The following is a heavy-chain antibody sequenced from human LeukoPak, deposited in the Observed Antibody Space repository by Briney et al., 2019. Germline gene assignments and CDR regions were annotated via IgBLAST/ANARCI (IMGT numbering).Heavy chain of an antibody. CDR1: GFTFSSYA. Sequence: PGGSQRLSCAVFGFTFSSYAMSWVRQAPGKGLEWVSTISASGGSTYYADSVKGRFTISGDNSKNTLYLQMSSLRVEDTARYYCAKARFYDLLTGFPPDWGQGTLVTVSS. CDR3: AKARFYDLLTGFPPD. V-gene: IGHV3-23*01. D-gene: IGHD3-9*01. J-gene: IGHJ4*02. CDR2: ISASGGST.